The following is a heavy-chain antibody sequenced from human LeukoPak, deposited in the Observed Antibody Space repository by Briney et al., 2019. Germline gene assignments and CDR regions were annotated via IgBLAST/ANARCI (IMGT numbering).Heavy chain of an antibody. V-gene: IGHV3-74*01. CDR1: GFTFSSYW. J-gene: IGHJ6*02. CDR3: ARLSGGAYCSGGSCYGAYYYGMDV. D-gene: IGHD2-15*01. Sequence: GGSLRLSCAASGFTFSSYWMHWVRQAPGKGLVWVSRINSDGSSTSYADSVKGRFTISRDNAKNSLYLQMNSLRAEDTAVYYCARLSGGAYCSGGSCYGAYYYGMDVWGQGTTVTVSS. CDR2: INSDGSST.